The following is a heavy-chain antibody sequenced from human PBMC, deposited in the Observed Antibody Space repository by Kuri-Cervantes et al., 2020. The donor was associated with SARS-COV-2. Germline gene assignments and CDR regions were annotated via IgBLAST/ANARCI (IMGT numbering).Heavy chain of an antibody. CDR3: ARGPGAWAVRPDFFDL. D-gene: IGHD6-6*01. J-gene: IGHJ4*02. V-gene: IGHV3-23*01. Sequence: GESLKISCAASGFTFSSYAMSWVRRAPGKGLDWVANVDSGGRTYYADSVRGRFTISKDNSKDTLYLQMNSLRVDDTAVYYCARGPGAWAVRPDFFDLWGQGTLVTVSS. CDR1: GFTFSSYA. CDR2: NVDSGGRT.